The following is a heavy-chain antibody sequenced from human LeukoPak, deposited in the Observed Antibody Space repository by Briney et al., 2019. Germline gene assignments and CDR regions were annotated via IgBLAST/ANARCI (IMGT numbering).Heavy chain of an antibody. V-gene: IGHV4-39*07. J-gene: IGHJ4*02. CDR2: INHSGST. CDR3: ARAPYYYGSGGFDY. CDR1: GGSVSSGSYY. D-gene: IGHD3-10*01. Sequence: SETLSLTCTVSGGSVSSGSYYWSWIRQPPGKGLEWIGEINHSGSTNYNPSLKSRVTISVDTSKNQFSLKLSSVTAADTAVYYCARAPYYYGSGGFDYWGQGTLVTVSS.